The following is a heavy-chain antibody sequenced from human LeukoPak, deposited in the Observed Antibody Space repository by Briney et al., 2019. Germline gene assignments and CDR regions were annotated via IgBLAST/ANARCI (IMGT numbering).Heavy chain of an antibody. CDR2: INPSGGST. CDR3: ARDSSGWPLYYYYGMDV. Sequence: ASVKVSCKASGYTFTSYYMHWVRQAPGQGLEWMGIINPSGGSTSYAQKFQGRVTMTRDTSTSTVYMELRSLRSDDTAVYYCARDSSGWPLYYYYGMDVWGQGTTVTVSS. CDR1: GYTFTSYY. V-gene: IGHV1-46*01. D-gene: IGHD6-19*01. J-gene: IGHJ6*02.